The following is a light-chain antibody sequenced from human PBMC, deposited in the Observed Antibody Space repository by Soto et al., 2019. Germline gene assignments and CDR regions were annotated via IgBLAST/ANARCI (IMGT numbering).Light chain of an antibody. J-gene: IGKJ1*01. CDR2: DAS. CDR3: HQRSNWPRT. CDR1: QSVSSY. Sequence: EIVLTQSPATLSLSPGERATLSCRASQSVSSYLAWYQQKPGQAPRLLIYDASNRATGIPARFSGSGSGTDFTLTISSLEPEGFAVYYCHQRSNWPRTFGQGTTVEIK. V-gene: IGKV3-11*01.